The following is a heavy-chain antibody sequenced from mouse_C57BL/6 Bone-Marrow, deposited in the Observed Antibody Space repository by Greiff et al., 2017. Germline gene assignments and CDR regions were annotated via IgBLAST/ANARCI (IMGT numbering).Heavy chain of an antibody. J-gene: IGHJ3*01. CDR1: GYTFTNYW. Sequence: QVQLQQSGAELVRPGTSVTMSCKASGYTFTNYWIGWAKQRPGHGLAWIGDIYPGGGYTNYNEKFKGKATLTADKSSSTAYMQFSSLTSEDSAIYYWARGGVRYPFAYWGQGTLVTVSA. CDR2: IYPGGGYT. D-gene: IGHD1-1*01. V-gene: IGHV1-63*01. CDR3: ARGGVRYPFAY.